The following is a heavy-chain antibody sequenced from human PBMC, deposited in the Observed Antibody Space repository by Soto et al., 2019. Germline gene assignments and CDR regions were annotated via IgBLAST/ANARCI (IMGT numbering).Heavy chain of an antibody. V-gene: IGHV3-49*04. CDR1: GFIFSDYV. Sequence: GGSLRLSCAASGFIFSDYVMSWVRQAQGKGLEWVGFIRRNAYGGTTDYAASVKGRFTISRDDSKSIAYLQMNSLRTEDTALYYCTRASSLDFDFWGQGTLVTVSS. CDR3: TRASSLDFDF. D-gene: IGHD3-16*01. J-gene: IGHJ4*02. CDR2: IRRNAYGGTT.